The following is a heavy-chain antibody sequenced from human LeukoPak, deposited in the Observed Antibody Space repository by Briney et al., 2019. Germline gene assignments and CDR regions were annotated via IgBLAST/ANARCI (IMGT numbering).Heavy chain of an antibody. J-gene: IGHJ4*02. Sequence: SVKVSCKASGGTFSSYAISWVRQAPGQGLEWMGRIIPIFGTANYAQKFQGRVTITTDESTSIAYMELSSLRSEDTAVYYCASDRTMVRGVIYWGQGTLVTVSS. CDR1: GGTFSSYA. CDR3: ASDRTMVRGVIY. V-gene: IGHV1-69*05. D-gene: IGHD3-10*01. CDR2: IIPIFGTA.